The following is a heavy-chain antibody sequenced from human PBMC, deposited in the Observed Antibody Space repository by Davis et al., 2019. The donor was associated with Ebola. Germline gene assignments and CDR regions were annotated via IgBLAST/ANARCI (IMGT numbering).Heavy chain of an antibody. D-gene: IGHD3-10*01. CDR3: AKDRGLYYFDY. J-gene: IGHJ4*02. CDR1: GLIVNNNY. V-gene: IGHV3-66*01. Sequence: LSLTCAASGLIVNNNYMSWVRQAPGKGLEWVSVIYSGGDTYYADSVKGRFTISRDNSKNTLYLQMNSLRAEDTAVYYCAKDRGLYYFDYWGQGTLVTVSS. CDR2: IYSGGDT.